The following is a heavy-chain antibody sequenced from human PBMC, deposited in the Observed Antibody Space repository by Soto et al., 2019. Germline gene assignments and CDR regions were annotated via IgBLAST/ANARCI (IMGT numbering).Heavy chain of an antibody. Sequence: ETLSLTCTVSGGSISNSNYYWGWIRQPPGKGLEWIGSIYYSGSTYYNPSLKSRVTISVDTSKNQFSLNLRSVTAADTAVYYCARQIYDFVWGTYRPFYFDYWGQGTLVTVSS. J-gene: IGHJ4*02. D-gene: IGHD3-16*02. V-gene: IGHV4-39*01. CDR3: ARQIYDFVWGTYRPFYFDY. CDR2: IYYSGST. CDR1: GGSISNSNYY.